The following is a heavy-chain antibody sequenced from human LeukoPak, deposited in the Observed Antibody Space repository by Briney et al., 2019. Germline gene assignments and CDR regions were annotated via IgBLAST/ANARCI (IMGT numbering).Heavy chain of an antibody. Sequence: ETLSLTCTVSGGSVSSYYWSWIRQPAGKGLEWIGRIYTGGGTNYNPSLKSRVTISLDTSKNQFSLKPSSVTAADTAVYYCARDGSVAPDYWGQGTLVTVSS. V-gene: IGHV4-4*07. CDR3: ARDGSVAPDY. D-gene: IGHD6-19*01. CDR2: IYTGGGT. CDR1: GGSVSSYY. J-gene: IGHJ4*02.